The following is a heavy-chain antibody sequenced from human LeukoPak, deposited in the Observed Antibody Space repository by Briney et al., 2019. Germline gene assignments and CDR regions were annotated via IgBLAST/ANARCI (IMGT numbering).Heavy chain of an antibody. CDR2: INPNSGGT. J-gene: IGHJ6*03. CDR3: ARVVVVPAAQTRYYYYYYMDV. D-gene: IGHD2-2*01. CDR1: GYTFTSYY. Sequence: GASVKVSCKASGYTFTSYYMNWARQAPGQGLEWMGWINPNSGGTNYAQKFQGRVTMTRDTSISTAYMELSRLRSDDTAVYYCARVVVVPAAQTRYYYYYYMDVWGKGTTVTVSS. V-gene: IGHV1-2*02.